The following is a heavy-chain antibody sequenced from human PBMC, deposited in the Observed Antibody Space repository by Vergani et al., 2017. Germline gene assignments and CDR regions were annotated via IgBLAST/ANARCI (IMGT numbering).Heavy chain of an antibody. V-gene: IGHV4-39*01. Sequence: QLQLQESGPGLVKPSETLSLTCTVSGGSISSSSYYWGWIRQPPGKGLEWIGSIYYSGSTYYNPSLKSRVTISVDTSKNQFSLKLSSVTAADTAVYYCARQGYSYGYSSHWFDPWGQGTLVTVSS. D-gene: IGHD5-18*01. CDR2: IYYSGST. CDR3: ARQGYSYGYSSHWFDP. CDR1: GGSISSSSYY. J-gene: IGHJ5*02.